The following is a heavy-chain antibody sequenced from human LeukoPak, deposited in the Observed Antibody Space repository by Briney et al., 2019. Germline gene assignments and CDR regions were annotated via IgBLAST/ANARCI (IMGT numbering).Heavy chain of an antibody. J-gene: IGHJ4*02. V-gene: IGHV4-61*09. D-gene: IGHD3-3*01. CDR1: GDSISSGSFH. CDR2: IYTSGST. CDR3: ARGPTYYDFWSGHYQGYYFDY. Sequence: PSETLSLTCTFSGDSISSGSFHWSWIRQPAGKGLEWIGHIYTSGSTNYNPSLKSRVTIPVDTSKNQFSLKLSSVTAADTAVYYCARGPTYYDFWSGHYQGYYFDYWAREPWSPSPQ.